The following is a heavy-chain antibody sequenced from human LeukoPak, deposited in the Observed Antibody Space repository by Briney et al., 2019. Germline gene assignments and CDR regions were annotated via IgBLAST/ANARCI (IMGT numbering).Heavy chain of an antibody. CDR2: IYYSGST. Sequence: SDTLSLTCTVSGGSMSSSSYYWDWIRQPPGKGLEWIGSIYYSGSTYYNPSLKSRVTISVDTSKNQFSLKLTSVTATDTAVYYCASRIAVAGGHIDYWGHGTLVTVSS. D-gene: IGHD6-19*01. J-gene: IGHJ4*01. V-gene: IGHV4-39*07. CDR1: GGSMSSSSYY. CDR3: ASRIAVAGGHIDY.